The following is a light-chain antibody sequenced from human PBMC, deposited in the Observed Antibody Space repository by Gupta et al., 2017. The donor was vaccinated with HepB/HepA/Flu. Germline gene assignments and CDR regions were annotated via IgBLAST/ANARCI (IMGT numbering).Light chain of an antibody. V-gene: IGKV1-5*03. CDR2: KAS. CDR1: QSISTW. J-gene: IGKJ3*01. Sequence: DIQMTQSPSTLSAYVGDRVTITCRASQSISTWLAWYQQKPGKAPKLLIYKASSLESGVPSRFSGSGSGTEFTLTISSLQPDDFATYYCQQYNNYLFTFGPGTKVDIK. CDR3: QQYNNYLFT.